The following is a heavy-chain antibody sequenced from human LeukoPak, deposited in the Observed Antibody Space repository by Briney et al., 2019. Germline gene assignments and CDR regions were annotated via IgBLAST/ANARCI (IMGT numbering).Heavy chain of an antibody. Sequence: GGSLRLSCAVSGFSFSTYSFNWVRQSPGKGLEWVSSIGSGTSYTYYADSVKGRFTISRDDAKNSLYLQMDSLRAEDTGVYYCAREDSSRVYYYYIDVWGNGTTVTVSS. D-gene: IGHD2-15*01. V-gene: IGHV3-21*01. J-gene: IGHJ6*03. CDR1: GFSFSTYS. CDR2: IGSGTSYT. CDR3: AREDSSRVYYYYIDV.